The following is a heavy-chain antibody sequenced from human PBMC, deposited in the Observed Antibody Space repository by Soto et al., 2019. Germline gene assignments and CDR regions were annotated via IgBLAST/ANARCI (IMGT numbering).Heavy chain of an antibody. CDR2: ISWNSGSI. Sequence: EVQLVESGGGLVQPGRSLRLSCAASGFTFDDYAMHWVRQAPGKGLEWVSGISWNSGSIGYADSVKGRFTISRDNAKNXXYLQMNSLRAEDTALYYCAKDKAVAGDYYYYGMDVWGQGTTVTVSS. CDR1: GFTFDDYA. D-gene: IGHD6-19*01. V-gene: IGHV3-9*01. CDR3: AKDKAVAGDYYYYGMDV. J-gene: IGHJ6*02.